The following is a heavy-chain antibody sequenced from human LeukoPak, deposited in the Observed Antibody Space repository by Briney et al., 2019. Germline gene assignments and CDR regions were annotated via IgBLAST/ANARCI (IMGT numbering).Heavy chain of an antibody. D-gene: IGHD3-9*01. CDR1: GFTFSSYA. CDR2: ISYDGSNK. J-gene: IGHJ4*02. CDR3: AKDRGPTLTGYYPVWDY. V-gene: IGHV3-30*04. Sequence: GGSLRLSCAASGFTFSSYAMHWVRQAPGKGLEWVAVISYDGSNKYYADSVKGRFTISRDNSKNTLYLQMNSLRAEDTAVYYCAKDRGPTLTGYYPVWDYWGQGTLVTVSS.